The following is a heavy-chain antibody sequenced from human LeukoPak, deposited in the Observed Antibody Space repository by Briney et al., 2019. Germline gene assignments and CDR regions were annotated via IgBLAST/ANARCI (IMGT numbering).Heavy chain of an antibody. CDR2: IKQDGSEK. CDR1: GFTFTTYW. V-gene: IGHV3-7*01. Sequence: GGSLRLSCAGSGFTFTTYWMNWVRQAPGRGLEWVANIKQDGSEKYYVDSVKGRFTISRDNAKNSLYLQMNSLRAEDTAVYYCARGQNDYIDYYYYMDVWGKGTTVTVSS. CDR3: ARGQNDYIDYYYYMDV. D-gene: IGHD4-11*01. J-gene: IGHJ6*03.